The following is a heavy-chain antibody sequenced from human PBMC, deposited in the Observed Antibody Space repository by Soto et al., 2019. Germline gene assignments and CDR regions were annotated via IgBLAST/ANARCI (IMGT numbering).Heavy chain of an antibody. CDR3: AKDRSLYDVSGLDY. D-gene: IGHD3-22*01. CDR1: GFTFSNYA. V-gene: IGHV3-23*01. J-gene: IGHJ4*02. CDR2: ISGNGGST. Sequence: GGSLRLSCAASGFTFSNYAMSWVRQAPGKGLEWVSGISGNGGSTYYADSVKGRFTISRDNSKSTLYVQMNSLKAEDTAVYYCAKDRSLYDVSGLDYWGQGTLVTVSS.